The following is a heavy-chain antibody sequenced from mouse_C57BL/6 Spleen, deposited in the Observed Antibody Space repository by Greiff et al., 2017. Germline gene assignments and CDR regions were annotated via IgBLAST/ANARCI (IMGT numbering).Heavy chain of an antibody. D-gene: IGHD2-4*01. CDR1: GYTFTSYW. J-gene: IGHJ1*03. Sequence: VQLQQSGAELVMPGASVKLSCKASGYTFTSYWMHWVKQRPGQGLEWIGEIDPSDSYTNYNQKFKGKSTLTVDKSSSTAYMQLSSLTSEDSAVYYCARGGLRRTYWYFDVWGTGTTVTVSS. CDR3: ARGGLRRTYWYFDV. CDR2: IDPSDSYT. V-gene: IGHV1-69*01.